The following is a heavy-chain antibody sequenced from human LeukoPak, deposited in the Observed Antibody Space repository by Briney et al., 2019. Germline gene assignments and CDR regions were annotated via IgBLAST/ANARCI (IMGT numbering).Heavy chain of an antibody. CDR3: AREAVLRFLEWFSASPNFDY. D-gene: IGHD3-3*01. CDR1: GYTFTSYY. Sequence: ASVKVSCKASGYTFTSYYMHWVRQAPGQGLEWMGIINPSGGSTSYAQKFQGRVTMTRDTSTSTVYMELSSLRSEDTAVYYCAREAVLRFLEWFSASPNFDYWGQGTLVTVSS. J-gene: IGHJ4*02. V-gene: IGHV1-46*01. CDR2: INPSGGST.